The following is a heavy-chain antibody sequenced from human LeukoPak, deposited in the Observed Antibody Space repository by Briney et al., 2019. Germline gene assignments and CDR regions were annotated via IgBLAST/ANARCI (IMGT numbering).Heavy chain of an antibody. CDR2: IYYSGST. CDR1: GGSISSYY. V-gene: IGHV4-59*01. D-gene: IGHD6-25*01. Sequence: SETLSLTCTVSGGSISSYYWSWIRQPPGKGLEWIGYIYYSGSTNYNPSLKSRVTISVDTSKNQFSLKLSSVTAADTAVYYCARNIGAALTWFDPWGQGTLVTVSS. CDR3: ARNIGAALTWFDP. J-gene: IGHJ5*02.